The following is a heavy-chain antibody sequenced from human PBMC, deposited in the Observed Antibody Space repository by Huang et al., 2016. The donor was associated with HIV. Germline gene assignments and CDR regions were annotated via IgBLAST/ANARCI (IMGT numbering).Heavy chain of an antibody. J-gene: IGHJ3*01. CDR1: GFPFSAYG. V-gene: IGHV3-30*02. Sequence: QVRLVESGGGVVQPGASLTLSCSASGFPFSAYGMDWVRQAPGKGLGSLSFIRYDGNNDYLIGSVKGRFTISRDNSNNTLYLRMNSLRPEDTSVYYCVKERGSSRARSSFDFWGQGTSVIVSS. D-gene: IGHD6-13*01. CDR2: IRYDGNND. CDR3: VKERGSSRARSSFDF.